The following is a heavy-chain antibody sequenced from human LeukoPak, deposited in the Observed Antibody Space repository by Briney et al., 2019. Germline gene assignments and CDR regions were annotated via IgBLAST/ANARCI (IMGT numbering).Heavy chain of an antibody. D-gene: IGHD4-11*01. CDR3: VKGLNSDYRLY. J-gene: IGHJ4*02. CDR1: GFTFSSYA. V-gene: IGHV3-64D*06. CDR2: ISSNGGST. Sequence: GGSLRLSCSASGFTFSSYAMHWVRQAPGKGLEYVSAISSNGGSTYYADSVKGRFTISSDNSKNTLYLQMSSLRAEDTAVYYCVKGLNSDYRLYWGQGTLVTVSS.